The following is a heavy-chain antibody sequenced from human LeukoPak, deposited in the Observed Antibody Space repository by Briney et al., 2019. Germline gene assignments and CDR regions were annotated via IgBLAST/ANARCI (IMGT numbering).Heavy chain of an antibody. CDR3: ARIRGNGGNSFDY. Sequence: SETLSLTCTVSGGSISSYYWSWIRQPAGKGLEWIGRIYATGSTNYSPSLRTRVTMSVDTSKNQFSLKLTSVTAADTAVYYCARIRGNGGNSFDYWGQGALVTVSA. V-gene: IGHV4-4*07. D-gene: IGHD4-23*01. CDR2: IYATGST. CDR1: GGSISSYY. J-gene: IGHJ4*02.